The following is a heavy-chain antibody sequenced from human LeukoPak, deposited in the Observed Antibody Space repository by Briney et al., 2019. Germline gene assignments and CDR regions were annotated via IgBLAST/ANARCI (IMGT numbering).Heavy chain of an antibody. CDR1: GGSISNTNYY. J-gene: IGHJ6*03. Sequence: SETLSLTCFVSGGSISNTNYYWAWIRQPPGKGMEYIGSIYHNGRTYYNPSLTSRVTMSVDTSKSQFSPKLSSVTAADTAVYYCARVNDIYLSDHYHYYMDVWGKGTTVTVSS. V-gene: IGHV4-39*07. D-gene: IGHD3-9*01. CDR3: ARVNDIYLSDHYHYYMDV. CDR2: IYHNGRT.